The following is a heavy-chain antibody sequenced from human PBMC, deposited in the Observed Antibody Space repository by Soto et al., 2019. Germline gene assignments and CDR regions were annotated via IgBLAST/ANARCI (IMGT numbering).Heavy chain of an antibody. V-gene: IGHV3-23*01. CDR3: AKNLEAHGSGSSCYFGSFDY. Sequence: GGSLRLSCASSGFTFSSYAMSWVRQAPGKGLEWVSAISGSGGSTYYADSVKGRFTISRDNSKNTLYLQMNSLRAEDTDVYYCAKNLEAHGSGSSCYFGSFDYWGQGTLVPVSS. D-gene: IGHD2-15*01. J-gene: IGHJ4*02. CDR1: GFTFSSYA. CDR2: ISGSGGST.